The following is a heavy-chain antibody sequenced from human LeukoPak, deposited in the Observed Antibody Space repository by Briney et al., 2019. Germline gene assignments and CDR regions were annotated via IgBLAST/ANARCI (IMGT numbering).Heavy chain of an antibody. J-gene: IGHJ6*02. CDR2: ISDSGST. CDR1: GGSISRSSYY. V-gene: IGHV4-39*01. Sequence: SETLSLTCIVSGGSISRSSYYWGWLRQPPGKGLEWIGSISDSGSTYYSPSLKSRVTISVDTSKHQFSLKLRFVTAADTAVYYCARQDIWFGELVVWGQGTTVTVSS. D-gene: IGHD3-10*01. CDR3: ARQDIWFGELVV.